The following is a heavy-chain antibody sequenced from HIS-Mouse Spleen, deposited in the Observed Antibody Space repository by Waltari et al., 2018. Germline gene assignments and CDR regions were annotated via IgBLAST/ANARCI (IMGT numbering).Heavy chain of an antibody. CDR1: GGSLSSSSSS. J-gene: IGHJ2*01. CDR3: AREIPYSSSWYDWYFDL. CDR2: IYYSGST. D-gene: IGHD6-13*01. Sequence: QLQLQESGPGLVKPSETLSLPSTVSGGSLSSSSSSLCWIRQPPGKGLEWIGSIYYSGSTYYNPSLKSRVTISVDTSKNQFSLKLSSVTAADTAVYYCAREIPYSSSWYDWYFDLWGRGTLVTVSS. V-gene: IGHV4-39*07.